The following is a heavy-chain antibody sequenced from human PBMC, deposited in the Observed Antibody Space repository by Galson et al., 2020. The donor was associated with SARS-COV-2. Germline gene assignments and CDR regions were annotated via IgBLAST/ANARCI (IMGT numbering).Heavy chain of an antibody. D-gene: IGHD3-9*01. V-gene: IGHV4-59*01. CDR3: AKLNYPLRYFDWHMAGGAFDI. Sequence: SETLSLTCTVSGGSISSYYWSWIRQPPGKGLEWIGYIYYSGSTNYNPSVKSRVTISVDTSKNKFSLKLSSVTAADTAVYYCAKLNYPLRYFDWHMAGGAFDIWGKGTIVTVSS. CDR2: IYYSGST. CDR1: GGSISSYY. J-gene: IGHJ3*02.